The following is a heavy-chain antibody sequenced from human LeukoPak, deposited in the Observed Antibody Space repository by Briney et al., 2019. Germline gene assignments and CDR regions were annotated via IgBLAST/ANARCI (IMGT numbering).Heavy chain of an antibody. V-gene: IGHV4-59*01. J-gene: IGHJ6*03. Sequence: SETLSLTCTVSGGSISTYYWCWIRQPPGPGRAWIGYIYYTGRTNYNHSLKSRVTVSVDTSKNQLSLRLSSVTPAGTAVYYCAKAVSGRFQEHVYMDVWGKGTTVTISS. CDR1: GGSISTYY. CDR3: AKAVSGRFQEHVYMDV. D-gene: IGHD1/OR15-1a*01. CDR2: IYYTGRT.